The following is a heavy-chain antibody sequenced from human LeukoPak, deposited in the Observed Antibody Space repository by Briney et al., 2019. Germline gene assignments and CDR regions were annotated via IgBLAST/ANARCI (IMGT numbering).Heavy chain of an antibody. V-gene: IGHV3-30*02. J-gene: IGHJ4*02. CDR2: IRYDGSNK. CDR3: AKGVWNEDYFDY. Sequence: QPGRSLRLSCAASGFTFSSYGMHWVRQAPGKGLEWVAFIRYDGSNKYYADSVKGRFTISRDNSKNTLYLQMNSLRAEDTAVYYCAKGVWNEDYFDYWGQGTLVTVSS. CDR1: GFTFSSYG. D-gene: IGHD1-1*01.